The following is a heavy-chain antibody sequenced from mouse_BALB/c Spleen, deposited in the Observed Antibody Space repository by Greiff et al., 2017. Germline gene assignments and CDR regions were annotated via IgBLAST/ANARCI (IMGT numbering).Heavy chain of an antibody. CDR3: NERGGAY. Sequence: EVQLQQSGAELVRSGASVKLSCTASGFNIKDYYMHWVKQRPEQGLEWIGWIDPENGDTEYAPKFQGKATMTADTSSNTAYLQLSSLTSEDTAVYYCNERGGAYWGQGTLVTVSA. V-gene: IGHV14-4*02. CDR2: IDPENGDT. CDR1: GFNIKDYY. J-gene: IGHJ3*01.